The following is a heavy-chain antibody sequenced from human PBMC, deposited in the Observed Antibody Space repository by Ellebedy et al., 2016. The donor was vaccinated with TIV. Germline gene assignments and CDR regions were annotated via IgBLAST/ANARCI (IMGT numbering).Heavy chain of an antibody. CDR3: AKGPGTTNYRDHRFDF. CDR1: GFTFSSYS. D-gene: IGHD1-14*01. V-gene: IGHV3-48*04. Sequence: GESLKISXAASGFTFSSYSLNWVRQAPGKGLEWVAHIASRRSSTYYADSAKGRFTISRDNAKSSLYLQMNSLRAEDTAVYFCAKGPGTTNYRDHRFDFWGRGTMVTVSS. CDR2: IASRRSST. J-gene: IGHJ3*01.